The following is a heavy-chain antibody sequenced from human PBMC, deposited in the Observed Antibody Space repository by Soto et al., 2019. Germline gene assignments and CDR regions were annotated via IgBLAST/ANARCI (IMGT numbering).Heavy chain of an antibody. Sequence: SQTLSLTCFISGDSVSSNSAAWNWIRQSPSRGLEWLGRTYYRSKWYNDYAISVKSRITINPDTSKNQFSLQLNSVTPDGTGVYYCARGRYCITTSCYNWFDPWGQGTLVTVSS. D-gene: IGHD2-2*01. CDR2: TYYRSKWYN. V-gene: IGHV6-1*01. CDR1: GDSVSSNSAA. J-gene: IGHJ5*02. CDR3: ARGRYCITTSCYNWFDP.